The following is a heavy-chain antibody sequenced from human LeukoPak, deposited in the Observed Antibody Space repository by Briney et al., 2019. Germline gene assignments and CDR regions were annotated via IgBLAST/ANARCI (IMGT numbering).Heavy chain of an antibody. J-gene: IGHJ4*02. D-gene: IGHD6-19*01. CDR1: GFSFSRCA. V-gene: IGHV3-30*01. Sequence: GSLRLSCVASGFSFSRCAMHWVRQAPGKGLEWVAVISYDSITKYYADSVKGRFTISRDSSRNTLYLQMNSLRPEDTAVYYCARDLAGAADHWGQGTLVTVSS. CDR3: ARDLAGAADH. CDR2: ISYDSITK.